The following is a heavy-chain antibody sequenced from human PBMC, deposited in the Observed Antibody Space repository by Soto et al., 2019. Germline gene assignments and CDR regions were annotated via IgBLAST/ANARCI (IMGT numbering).Heavy chain of an antibody. CDR2: IYSGGST. CDR1: GFTVSSNY. Sequence: GGSLRLSCAASGFTVSSNYMSWVRQAPGKGLEWVSVIYSGGSTYYADSVKGRFTIPRDNSKNTLYLQMNSLGAEDTAVYYCAREGYGSGSYYRLPGYYFDYWGQGTLVTVSS. J-gene: IGHJ4*02. D-gene: IGHD3-10*01. V-gene: IGHV3-66*01. CDR3: AREGYGSGSYYRLPGYYFDY.